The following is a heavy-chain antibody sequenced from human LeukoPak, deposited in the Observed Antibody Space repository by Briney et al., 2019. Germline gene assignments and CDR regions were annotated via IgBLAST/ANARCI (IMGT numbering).Heavy chain of an antibody. CDR3: ASAGDDYHYFDY. Sequence: PSETLSLTCTVSGGSISNYYWGWIRQPPGKGLEWIGSIYHSGSTYYNPSLKSRLTISVDTSKNQFSLKLSSVTAADTAVYYCASAGDDYHYFDYWGQGTLVTVSS. J-gene: IGHJ4*02. CDR1: GGSISNYY. CDR2: IYHSGST. V-gene: IGHV4-38-2*02. D-gene: IGHD4-11*01.